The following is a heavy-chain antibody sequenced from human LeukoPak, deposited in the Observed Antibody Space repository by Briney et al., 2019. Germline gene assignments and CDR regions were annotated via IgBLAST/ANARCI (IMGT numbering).Heavy chain of an antibody. V-gene: IGHV4-61*02. J-gene: IGHJ3*02. CDR3: ARTSYLNTEYAFDI. CDR2: IYTAGGT. D-gene: IGHD2/OR15-2a*01. Sequence: SETLSLTCIVSGGSVSSGSYYWSWIRQAAGKGLEWIGRIYTAGGTSYNSSLRSRVSMSINTSTNQFSLNLISVTAAGTAVYYCARTSYLNTEYAFDIWGQGTMVTVSS. CDR1: GGSVSSGSYY.